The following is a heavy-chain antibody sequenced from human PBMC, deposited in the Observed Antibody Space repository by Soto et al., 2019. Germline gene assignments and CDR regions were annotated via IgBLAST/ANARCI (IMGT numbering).Heavy chain of an antibody. CDR3: ARDWDSSGLFDP. Sequence: SETLSLTCSVSGASITTYYWSWIRQPPGKGLEWIGSISYSGSTKYNPSLESRVMISLDTSKNQFSLRLTSVTAADTALYYCARDWDSSGLFDPWGQGALVTV. CDR1: GASITTYY. D-gene: IGHD3-10*01. J-gene: IGHJ5*02. V-gene: IGHV4-59*01. CDR2: ISYSGST.